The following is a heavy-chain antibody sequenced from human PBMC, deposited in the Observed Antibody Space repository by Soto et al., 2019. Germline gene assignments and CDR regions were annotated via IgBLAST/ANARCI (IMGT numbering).Heavy chain of an antibody. CDR2: IYYSGST. V-gene: IGHV4-59*01. CDR3: ARHEYSLYF. CDR1: GGSISSYY. J-gene: IGHJ4*02. Sequence: PPQNLSHPCTVSGGSISSYYWSWIRQPPGKGLEWIGYIYYSGSTNYNPSLKSRVTIPVDTSKNQFSLKLSSVTAADTAVYYCARHEYSLYFRGQGTLVPASS. D-gene: IGHD1-26*01.